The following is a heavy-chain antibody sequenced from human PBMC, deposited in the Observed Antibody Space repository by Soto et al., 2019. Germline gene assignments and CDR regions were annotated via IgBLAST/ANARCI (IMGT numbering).Heavy chain of an antibody. CDR1: GGSFSGYY. V-gene: IGHV4-34*01. Sequence: SETLSLTGAVYGGSFSGYYWSWIRQPPGKGLEWIGEINHSGSTNYNPSLKSRVTISVDTSKNQFSLKLSSVTAADTAVYYCARGSGYSYGYHYYYYGMDAWGEGTTATV. CDR2: INHSGST. D-gene: IGHD5-18*01. J-gene: IGHJ6*02. CDR3: ARGSGYSYGYHYYYYGMDA.